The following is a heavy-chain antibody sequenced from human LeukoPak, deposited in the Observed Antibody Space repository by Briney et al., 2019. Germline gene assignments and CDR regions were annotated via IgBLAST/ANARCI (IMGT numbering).Heavy chain of an antibody. CDR3: ARRGSGFDYYGSGSYSY. D-gene: IGHD3-10*01. V-gene: IGHV3-21*01. Sequence: PGGSLRLSCAASGFTVSSNYMSWVRQAPGKGLEWVSSISSSSSYIYYADSVKGRFTISRDNAKNSLYLQMNSLRAEDTAVYYCARRGSGFDYYGSGSYSYWGQGTLVTVSS. CDR2: ISSSSSYI. J-gene: IGHJ4*02. CDR1: GFTVSSNY.